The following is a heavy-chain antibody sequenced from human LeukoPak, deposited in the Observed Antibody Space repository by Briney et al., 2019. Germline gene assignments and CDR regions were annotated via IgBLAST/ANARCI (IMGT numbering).Heavy chain of an antibody. D-gene: IGHD5-18*01. Sequence: PGGSLRLSCAASGFTFSSYWLHWVRQAPGKGLVWVSRINSDGSSTSYADSVKGRFTISRDNAKNTLYLQMNSLRAEDTAVYYCARGGRYSYASFDYWGQGTLVTVSS. CDR3: ARGGRYSYASFDY. J-gene: IGHJ4*02. CDR1: GFTFSSYW. V-gene: IGHV3-74*01. CDR2: INSDGSST.